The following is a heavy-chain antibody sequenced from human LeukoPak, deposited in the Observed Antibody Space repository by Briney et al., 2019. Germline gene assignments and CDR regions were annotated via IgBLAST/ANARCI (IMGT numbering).Heavy chain of an antibody. J-gene: IGHJ6*03. D-gene: IGHD2-15*01. CDR3: ARRMRRYCSGGSCYSNYYYMDV. Sequence: SETLSLTCTVSGYSISSGYYWGWIRQPPGKGLEWIGSIYHSGSTYYNPSLKSRVTISVDTSKNQFSLKLSSVTAADTAVYYCARRMRRYCSGGSCYSNYYYMDVWGKGTTVTISS. CDR1: GYSISSGYY. CDR2: IYHSGST. V-gene: IGHV4-38-2*02.